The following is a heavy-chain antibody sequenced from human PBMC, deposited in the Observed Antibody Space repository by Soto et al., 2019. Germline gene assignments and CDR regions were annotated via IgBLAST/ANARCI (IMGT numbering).Heavy chain of an antibody. CDR3: ARHVLAVAGPTGGYYGMDV. Sequence: SETLSLTCTVSGGSISSSSYYWGWIRQPPGKGLEWIGSIYYSGSTYYNPSLKSRVTISVDTSKNQFSLKLSSVTAADTAVYYCARHVLAVAGPTGGYYGMDVWGQGTTVTVSS. CDR1: GGSISSSSYY. CDR2: IYYSGST. J-gene: IGHJ6*02. V-gene: IGHV4-39*01. D-gene: IGHD6-19*01.